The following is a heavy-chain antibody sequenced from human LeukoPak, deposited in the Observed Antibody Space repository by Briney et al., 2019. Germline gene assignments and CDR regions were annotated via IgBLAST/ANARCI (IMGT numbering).Heavy chain of an antibody. Sequence: PSETLSLTCTLSGGSISSYYWSWIRQPPGKGLEWIGYIYYSGSTNYNPSLKSRVTISVDTSKNQFSLKLSSVTAADTAVYYCARSGYSSGMARLDYWGQGTLVTVSS. D-gene: IGHD6-19*01. V-gene: IGHV4-59*01. CDR2: IYYSGST. J-gene: IGHJ4*02. CDR1: GGSISSYY. CDR3: ARSGYSSGMARLDY.